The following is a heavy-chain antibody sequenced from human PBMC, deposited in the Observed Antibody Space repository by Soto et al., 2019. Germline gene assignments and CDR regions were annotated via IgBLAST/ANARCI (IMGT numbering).Heavy chain of an antibody. CDR2: IYYSGST. Sequence: SSETLSLTCTVSGGSISSSSYYWGWIRQPPGKGLEWIGSIYYSGSTYYNPSLKSRVTISVDTSKNQFSLKLSSVTAADTAVYYCARIVVVVAATFEWFDPWGQGTLVTVSS. D-gene: IGHD2-15*01. V-gene: IGHV4-39*01. CDR3: ARIVVVVAATFEWFDP. CDR1: GGSISSSSYY. J-gene: IGHJ5*02.